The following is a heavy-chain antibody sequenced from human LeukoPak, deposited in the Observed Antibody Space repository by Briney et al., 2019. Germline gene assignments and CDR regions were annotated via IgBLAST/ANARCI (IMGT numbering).Heavy chain of an antibody. D-gene: IGHD2-2*02. V-gene: IGHV4-61*02. CDR2: IYTSGST. CDR1: GGSISSGSYY. Sequence: SQTLSLTCTVSGGSISSGSYYWSWIRQPAGKGLEWIGRIYTSGSTNYNPSLKSRVTISVDTSKNQFSLKLSSVTAADTAVYYCARVLVVPAAIRLSVWFDPWGQGTLVTVSS. J-gene: IGHJ5*02. CDR3: ARVLVVPAAIRLSVWFDP.